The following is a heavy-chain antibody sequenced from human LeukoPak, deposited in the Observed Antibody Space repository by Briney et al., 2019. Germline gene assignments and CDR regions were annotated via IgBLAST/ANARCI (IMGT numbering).Heavy chain of an antibody. CDR2: IYYDGNNK. D-gene: IGHD1-26*01. Sequence: GGSLRLSCTASGFTFRNYGMHWVRQAPGKGLEWVAVIYYDGNNKYYGDSVKGRFTISRDNSKNTLYLQLDSLRAEDTAVYYCATASGTYTSTYWGQGTLVTVSS. V-gene: IGHV3-33*01. J-gene: IGHJ4*02. CDR3: ATASGTYTSTY. CDR1: GFTFRNYG.